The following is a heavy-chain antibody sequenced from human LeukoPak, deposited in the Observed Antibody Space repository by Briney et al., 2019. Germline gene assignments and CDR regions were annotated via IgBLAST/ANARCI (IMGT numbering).Heavy chain of an antibody. CDR2: ISSSSSYI. D-gene: IGHD3-9*01. Sequence: GGSLRLSCAASGFTFSSYSMNWVRQAPGEGLEWVSSISSSSSYIYYADSVKGRFTISRDNAKNSLYLQMNSLRAEDTAVYYCARDPTAYYDILTGYYYMDVWGKGTTVTISS. CDR1: GFTFSSYS. V-gene: IGHV3-21*01. CDR3: ARDPTAYYDILTGYYYMDV. J-gene: IGHJ6*03.